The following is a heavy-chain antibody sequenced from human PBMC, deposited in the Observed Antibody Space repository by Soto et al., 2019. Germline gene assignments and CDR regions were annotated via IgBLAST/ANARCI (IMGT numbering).Heavy chain of an antibody. J-gene: IGHJ4*02. D-gene: IGHD5-12*01. Sequence: PSETLSLTCTVSGGSISSYYWSWIRQPPGKGLEWIGYIYYNGSTNYNPSLKSRVTISVDTSKNQFSLKLSSVTAADTAVYYCASCRDGYNYEWYFDYWGQGTLVTVSS. V-gene: IGHV4-59*01. CDR2: IYYNGST. CDR3: ASCRDGYNYEWYFDY. CDR1: GGSISSYY.